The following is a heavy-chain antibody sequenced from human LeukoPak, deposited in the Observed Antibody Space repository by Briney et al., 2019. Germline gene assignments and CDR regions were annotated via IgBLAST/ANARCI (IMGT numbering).Heavy chain of an antibody. V-gene: IGHV3-21*01. Sequence: GGSLRLSCAASGFIFKTYEMNWVRQAPGKGLEWVSSISSSSSYIYYADSVKGRFTISRDNAKNSLYLQMNSLRAEDTAVYYCAREPDRTGTPRWNQLDYWGQGTLVTVSS. D-gene: IGHD1-1*01. J-gene: IGHJ4*02. CDR3: AREPDRTGTPRWNQLDY. CDR1: GFIFKTYE. CDR2: ISSSSSYI.